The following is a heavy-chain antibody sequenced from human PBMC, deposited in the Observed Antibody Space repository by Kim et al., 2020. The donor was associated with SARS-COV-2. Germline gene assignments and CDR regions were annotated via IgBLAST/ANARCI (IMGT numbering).Heavy chain of an antibody. CDR3: ARSRIRGYNTGYAVADY. CDR2: IYYSGST. V-gene: IGHV4-59*01. D-gene: IGHD5-18*01. J-gene: IGHJ4*02. Sequence: SETLSLTCTVSGGSINDYYWSWLRQPPGKGLEWIGYIYYSGSTNNNPSLKSRVTISVDTSKNQFSLKLSSVTAADTAVYYCARSRIRGYNTGYAVADYWGQGTLVTVSS. CDR1: GGSINDYY.